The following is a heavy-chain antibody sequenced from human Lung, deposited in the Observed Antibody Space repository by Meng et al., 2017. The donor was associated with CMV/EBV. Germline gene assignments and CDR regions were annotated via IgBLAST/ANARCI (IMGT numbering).Heavy chain of an antibody. CDR3: ARENYGMDV. J-gene: IGHJ6*01. CDR1: GFTFSSYW. V-gene: IGHV3-74*01. Sequence: ESXKISCAASGFTFSSYWMHWVRQAPGKGLVWVSRINSDGSSTSYADSVKGRFTISRDNAKNTLYLQMNSLRAEDTAVYYCARENYGMDVWGQGTTVTGYS. CDR2: INSDGSST.